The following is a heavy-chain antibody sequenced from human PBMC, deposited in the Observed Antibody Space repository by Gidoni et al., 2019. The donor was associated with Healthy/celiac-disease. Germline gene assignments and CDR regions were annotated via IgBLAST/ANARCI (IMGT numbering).Heavy chain of an antibody. CDR1: GGSFSGYY. J-gene: IGHJ1*01. CDR3: ARTGYGSTWHFQH. V-gene: IGHV4-34*01. CDR2: INHSGST. Sequence: QVQLQQWGAGLLKPSETLSLTCAAHGGSFSGYYRSWFRQPPGKGLEWIGEINHSGSTNYNPSLKSRVTMSVDTSKNQFSLKLTSVTAADTAVYFCARTGYGSTWHFQHWGQGTLVTVSS. D-gene: IGHD6-13*01.